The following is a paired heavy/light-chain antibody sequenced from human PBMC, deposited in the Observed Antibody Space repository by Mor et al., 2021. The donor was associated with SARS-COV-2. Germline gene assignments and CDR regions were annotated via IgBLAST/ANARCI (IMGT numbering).Heavy chain of an antibody. D-gene: IGHD5-18*01. Sequence: EVQLVESGGGLIQPGGSLRLSCAASGFIVSSNYMNWVRQAPGKGLEWVSVIYSDGSTYYADSVKGRFTISRDNSKNTLYLQMNSLRAEDTAVYYCARGIVDTTMARDGYSNYWGQGTLVTVSS. V-gene: IGHV3-53*01. CDR2: IYSDGST. CDR3: ARGIVDTTMARDGYSNY. J-gene: IGHJ4*02. CDR1: GFIVSSNY.
Light chain of an antibody. CDR1: QSVSSN. CDR2: AAS. V-gene: IGKV3-15*01. CDR3: QHYSNWPPWT. Sequence: EIVMTQSPATLSVSPGERATLSCRASQSVSSNLAWYQQKSGQAPRLLIYAASTRATGIPARFSGSGSGTEFTLTISSLQSEDFAVYYCQHYSNWPPWTFGQGTKVEIK. J-gene: IGKJ1*01.